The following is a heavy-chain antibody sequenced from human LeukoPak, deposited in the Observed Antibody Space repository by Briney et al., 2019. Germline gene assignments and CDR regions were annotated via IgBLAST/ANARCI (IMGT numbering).Heavy chain of an antibody. CDR2: INPSGGST. V-gene: IGHV1-46*01. D-gene: IGHD6-13*01. J-gene: IGHJ4*02. Sequence: GASVKVSCKASGYTFTTYYVHWVRQAPGQGLEWMGIINPSGGSTTYAQKLQGRVTMTTDTSTSTAYMELSRLRSDDTAVYYCAIGYSSSWYPGYWGQGTLVTVSS. CDR1: GYTFTTYY. CDR3: AIGYSSSWYPGY.